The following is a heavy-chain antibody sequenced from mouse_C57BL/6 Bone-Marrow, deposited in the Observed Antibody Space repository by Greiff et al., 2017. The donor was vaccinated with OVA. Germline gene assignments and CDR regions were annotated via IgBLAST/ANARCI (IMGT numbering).Heavy chain of an antibody. CDR3: ARSERLRDYFDN. D-gene: IGHD2-2*01. J-gene: IGHJ2*01. V-gene: IGHV1-76*01. CDR1: GYTFTDYY. Sequence: QVQLQQSGAELVRPGASVKLSCKASGYTFTDYYISWVKQRPGQGLEWIARIYPGSGNIYYNEKFKGKATLTEDKSSSTSYMQLSSLTSDDSAVYFCARSERLRDYFDNWGQGTTLTVSS. CDR2: IYPGSGNI.